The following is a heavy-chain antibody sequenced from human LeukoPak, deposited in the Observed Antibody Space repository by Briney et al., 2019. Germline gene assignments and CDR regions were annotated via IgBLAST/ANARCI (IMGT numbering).Heavy chain of an antibody. CDR1: GFSFSSYT. Sequence: PGGSLRLSCAASGFSFSSYTVNWVRQAPGKGLEWVSSISGSSYYIYYADSVRGRFTISRDNSKNTLYLQMNSLRAEDTAVYYCARDGYGSDYGMDVWGQGTTVTVSS. J-gene: IGHJ6*02. CDR2: ISGSSYYI. CDR3: ARDGYGSDYGMDV. D-gene: IGHD3-10*01. V-gene: IGHV3-21*01.